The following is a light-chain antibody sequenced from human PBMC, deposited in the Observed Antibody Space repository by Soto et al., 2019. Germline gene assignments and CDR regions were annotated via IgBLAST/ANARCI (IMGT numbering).Light chain of an antibody. J-gene: IGLJ2*01. V-gene: IGLV2-14*01. CDR1: SSDVGGYNY. Sequence: QSALTQPASVSGSPGQSIIISCTGTSSDVGGYNYVSWYQQHPGKAPKLMIYEVSNRPSGVSNRFSGSKSGNTASLTISGLQAEDEADYYCSSYTSSSYVVFGGGTQLTVL. CDR3: SSYTSSSYVV. CDR2: EVS.